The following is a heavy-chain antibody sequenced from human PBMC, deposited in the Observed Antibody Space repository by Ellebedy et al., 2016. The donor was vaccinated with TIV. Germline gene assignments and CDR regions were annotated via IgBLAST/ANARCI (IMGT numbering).Heavy chain of an antibody. V-gene: IGHV4-59*01. J-gene: IGHJ6*02. CDR2: IYYSGST. CDR3: ARVGGRQRITMVRGVPSQKRRQYYYYYGMDV. Sequence: GSLRLXXAVSGGSISSYYWSWIRQPPGKGLEWIGYIYYSGSTNYNPSLKSRVTISVDTSKNQFSLKLSSVTAADTAVYYCARVGGRQRITMVRGVPSQKRRQYYYYYGMDVWGQGTTVTVSS. CDR1: GGSISSYY. D-gene: IGHD3-10*01.